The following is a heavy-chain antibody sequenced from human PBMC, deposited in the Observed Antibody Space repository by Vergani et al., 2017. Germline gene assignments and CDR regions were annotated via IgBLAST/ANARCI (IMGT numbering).Heavy chain of an antibody. CDR3: ARAQGDTAMAYFDY. CDR1: GFTFNQYG. Sequence: QVQLVESGGGVVQPGRSLTLSCAASGFTFNQYGMHWVRQAPGKGLEWVAVTWYDGNNKQYADSVKGRFTISRDNSKSTMYLQMNSLRDEDTGVYYCARAQGDTAMAYFDYWGQGTLVTVSS. J-gene: IGHJ4*02. V-gene: IGHV3-33*01. CDR2: TWYDGNNK. D-gene: IGHD5-18*01.